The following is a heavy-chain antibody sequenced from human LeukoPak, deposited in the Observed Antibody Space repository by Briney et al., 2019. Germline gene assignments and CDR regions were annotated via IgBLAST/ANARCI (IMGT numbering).Heavy chain of an antibody. D-gene: IGHD6-13*01. CDR1: GGSTSRRSYY. CDR3: ARGSIAAAEGSHWFDP. Sequence: SETLSLTCTISGGSTSRRSYYCGWIRQPPGKGLEWIGSIYYSGSTYINPSLQSRVTISVDTSKNQFSLKLSSVTAADTAVYYCARGSIAAAEGSHWFDPWGQGTLVAVSS. J-gene: IGHJ5*02. CDR2: IYYSGST. V-gene: IGHV4-39*07.